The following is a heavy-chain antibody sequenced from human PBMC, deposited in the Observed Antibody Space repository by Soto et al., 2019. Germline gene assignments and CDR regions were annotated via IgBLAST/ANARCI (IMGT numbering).Heavy chain of an antibody. D-gene: IGHD3-9*01. CDR2: INPSGGTT. CDR1: GYTFTSYY. V-gene: IGHV1-46*03. J-gene: IGHJ6*02. Sequence: ASVKVSCKASGYTFTSYYMHWVRQAPGQGLEWMGLINPSGGTTSYAQKFQDRVTMTRDTTTTIVYMEVRSLRSEDTAVYYCARSSSSYNILTSRHMQRVSLGHSMDVWGQGTTVTVSS. CDR3: ARSSSSYNILTSRHMQRVSLGHSMDV.